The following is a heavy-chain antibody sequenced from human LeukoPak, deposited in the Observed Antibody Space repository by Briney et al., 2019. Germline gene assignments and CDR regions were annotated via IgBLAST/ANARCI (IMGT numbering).Heavy chain of an antibody. Sequence: GGSLRLSCAASGFTFSSYGMSWVRQAPGKGLEWVSAISGSGGSTYYADSVKGRFTISRDNSKNTLYLQMNSLRAEDTAVYYCAKDSYYDSSGYSGLDYWGQGTLVTVSS. CDR1: GFTFSSYG. CDR2: ISGSGGST. J-gene: IGHJ4*02. V-gene: IGHV3-23*01. D-gene: IGHD3-22*01. CDR3: AKDSYYDSSGYSGLDY.